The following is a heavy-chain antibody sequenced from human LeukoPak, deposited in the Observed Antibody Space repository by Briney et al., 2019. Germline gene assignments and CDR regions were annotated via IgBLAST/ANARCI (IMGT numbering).Heavy chain of an antibody. CDR2: INSDGSST. Sequence: GGSLRLSCAASGFTFSSYWMRWVRQAPGKGLVWVSRINSDGSSTSYADSVKGRFTISRDNAKNTLYLQMNSLRAEDTAVYYCARERYSSGWYYGYWGQGTLVTVSS. CDR1: GFTFSSYW. V-gene: IGHV3-74*01. J-gene: IGHJ4*02. CDR3: ARERYSSGWYYGY. D-gene: IGHD6-19*01.